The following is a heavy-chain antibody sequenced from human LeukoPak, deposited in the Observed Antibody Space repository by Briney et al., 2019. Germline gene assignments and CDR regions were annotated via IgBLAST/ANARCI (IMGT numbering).Heavy chain of an antibody. V-gene: IGHV1-69*13. CDR2: IIPIFGTA. Sequence: SVKVSCKASGGTFSSYAISRVRQAPGQGLEWMGGIIPIFGTANYAQKFQGRVTITADESTSTAYMELSSLRSEDTAVYYCARPYEQWLSPLSAWGQGTLVTVSS. J-gene: IGHJ1*01. CDR3: ARPYEQWLSPLSA. CDR1: GGTFSSYA. D-gene: IGHD6-19*01.